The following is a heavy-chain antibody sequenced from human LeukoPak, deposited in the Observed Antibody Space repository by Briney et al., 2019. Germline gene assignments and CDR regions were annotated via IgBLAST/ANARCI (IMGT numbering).Heavy chain of an antibody. CDR3: ARDPKRRDGYNYH. Sequence: GGSLRLSCTASGFTFSSYWMSWFRQAPGKGLEWVANIKQDGSEKYYVDSVKGRFTISRDNAKNSLYLQMNSLRAEDTAVYYCARDPKRRDGYNYHWGQGTLVTVSS. CDR1: GFTFSSYW. D-gene: IGHD5-24*01. CDR2: IKQDGSEK. J-gene: IGHJ5*02. V-gene: IGHV3-7*01.